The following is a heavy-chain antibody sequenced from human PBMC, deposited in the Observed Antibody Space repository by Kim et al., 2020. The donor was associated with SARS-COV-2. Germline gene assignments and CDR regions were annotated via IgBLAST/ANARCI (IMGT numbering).Heavy chain of an antibody. V-gene: IGHV3-43D*03. CDR1: GFTFDDYA. CDR2: ISWDGGST. Sequence: GGSLRLSCAASGFTFDDYAMHWVRQAPGKGLEWVSLISWDGGSTYYADSVKGRFTISRDNSKNSLYLQMNSLRAEDTAVYYCAKDIGIAARINYYYYGMDVWGPGTTVTVSS. CDR3: AKDIGIAARINYYYYGMDV. J-gene: IGHJ6*02. D-gene: IGHD6-6*01.